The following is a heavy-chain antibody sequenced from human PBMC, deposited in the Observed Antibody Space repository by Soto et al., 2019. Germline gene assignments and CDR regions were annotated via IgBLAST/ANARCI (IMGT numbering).Heavy chain of an antibody. J-gene: IGHJ6*02. Sequence: QVQLQQSGPRLVKPSETLSLTCTVSSGPDRSHNWGWIRQPPGRGLEWIGYVYYTGDTAYNPTLPRRVPTPADTSPNDISSTLTSVPAADPAVYDCVRQGIDYLHGLVDVWGPGTTVSVSS. CDR2: VYYTGDT. D-gene: IGHD4-17*01. CDR3: VRQGIDYLHGLVDV. V-gene: IGHV4-59*08. CDR1: SGPDRSHN.